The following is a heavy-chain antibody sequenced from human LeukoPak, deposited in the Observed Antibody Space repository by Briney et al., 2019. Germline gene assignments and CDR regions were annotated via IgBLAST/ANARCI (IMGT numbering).Heavy chain of an antibody. D-gene: IGHD3-22*01. Sequence: GGSLRLSCVASGFTLRSYVMNWVRQTPGKGLEWVSSISGSGDSTFYADSVKGRFTISRDNAKNSLYLQMNSLRAEDTAVYYCARDRYYYDSSGHDAFDIWGQGTMVTVSS. V-gene: IGHV3-23*01. J-gene: IGHJ3*02. CDR2: ISGSGDST. CDR1: GFTLRSYV. CDR3: ARDRYYYDSSGHDAFDI.